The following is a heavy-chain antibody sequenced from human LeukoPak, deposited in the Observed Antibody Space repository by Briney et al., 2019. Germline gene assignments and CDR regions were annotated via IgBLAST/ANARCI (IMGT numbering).Heavy chain of an antibody. J-gene: IGHJ4*02. V-gene: IGHV3-23*01. Sequence: GGSLRLSCAASGFTFSSYALSWVRQAPGKGLEWVSTISGSGGSTFYADSVKGRFTISRDNSKSTLYLQMNSLRAEDTAVYYCARDPYYYDSSGYPHYFDYWGQGTLVTVSS. D-gene: IGHD3-22*01. CDR3: ARDPYYYDSSGYPHYFDY. CDR2: ISGSGGST. CDR1: GFTFSSYA.